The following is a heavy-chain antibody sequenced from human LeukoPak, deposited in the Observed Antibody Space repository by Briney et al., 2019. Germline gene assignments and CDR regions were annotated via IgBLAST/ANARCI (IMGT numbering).Heavy chain of an antibody. Sequence: GGSLRLSCAASGFSLSSHWMTWVRQAPGKGLEWVANINQDGSEKYYIDSVKGRFPISRDNAKSSLYLQMNSLRGDDTAVYYCARDGLAVAVNSYYYYYMDVWGKGTTVTVSS. CDR3: ARDGLAVAVNSYYYYYMDV. CDR1: GFSLSSHW. J-gene: IGHJ6*03. V-gene: IGHV3-7*01. D-gene: IGHD6-19*01. CDR2: INQDGSEK.